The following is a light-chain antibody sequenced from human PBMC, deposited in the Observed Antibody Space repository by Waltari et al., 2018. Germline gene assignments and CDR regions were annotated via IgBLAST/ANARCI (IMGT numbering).Light chain of an antibody. Sequence: IQLTQSPASLSASVGDTVTLTCRAIQDVISYLGWYQQKPGKAPTLLIYAASMLKTWVPGRFRGSGSGTDFTLTITSLQPEDYGSYYCQQVNSFQVTFGGGTKVEIK. CDR1: QDVISY. V-gene: IGKV1-9*01. CDR2: AAS. CDR3: QQVNSFQVT. J-gene: IGKJ4*01.